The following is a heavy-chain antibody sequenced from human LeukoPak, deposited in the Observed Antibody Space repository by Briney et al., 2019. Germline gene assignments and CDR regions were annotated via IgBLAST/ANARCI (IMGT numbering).Heavy chain of an antibody. CDR2: MNPNSGNT. CDR1: GYTFTSYD. V-gene: IGHV1-8*01. Sequence: ASVKVSCKASGYTFTSYDINWVRQATGQGLEWMGWMNPNSGNTGYAQKFQGRVTMTRNTSISTAYMELSSLRSEDTAVYYCARADYSSGSYYRLNFDYWGQGTLVTVSS. D-gene: IGHD3-10*01. J-gene: IGHJ4*02. CDR3: ARADYSSGSYYRLNFDY.